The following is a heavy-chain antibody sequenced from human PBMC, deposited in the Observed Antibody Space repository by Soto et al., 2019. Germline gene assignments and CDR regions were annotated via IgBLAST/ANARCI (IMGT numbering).Heavy chain of an antibody. CDR1: GGSIRSTSYY. Sequence: SETLSLPCSVSGGSIRSTSYYWVWIRQPPGPGLEWLATVYYSRSTYYNPSPRSRLTLAVDTSKNHFSRKVNAVTAAETAVYFCARCRGAGSGTSCYVSFDPWGQGALVTISS. J-gene: IGHJ5*02. CDR2: VYYSRST. CDR3: ARCRGAGSGTSCYVSFDP. D-gene: IGHD2-2*01. V-gene: IGHV4-39*02.